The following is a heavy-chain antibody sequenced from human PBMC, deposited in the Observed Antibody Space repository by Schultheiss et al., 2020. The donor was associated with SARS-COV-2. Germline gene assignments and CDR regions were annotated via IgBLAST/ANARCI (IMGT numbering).Heavy chain of an antibody. D-gene: IGHD3-3*01. CDR2: INHSGST. V-gene: IGHV4-38-2*01. J-gene: IGHJ6*02. CDR1: GYSITSGYF. CDR3: ARCLYDFWSSSYFYGMDV. Sequence: SQTLSLTCAVSGYSITSGYFWGWIRQPPGKGLEWIGEINHSGSTNYNPSLKSRVTISVDTSKNQFSLKLSSVTAADTAVYYCARCLYDFWSSSYFYGMDVWGQGTTVTVSS.